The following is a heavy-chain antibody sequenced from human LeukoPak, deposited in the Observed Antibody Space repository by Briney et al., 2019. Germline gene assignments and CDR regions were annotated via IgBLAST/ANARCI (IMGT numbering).Heavy chain of an antibody. CDR2: ISGSGGST. D-gene: IGHD4-17*01. J-gene: IGHJ4*02. CDR3: AKLGSYTVTNRTYYFDY. CDR1: GFTFSSYA. V-gene: IGHV3-23*01. Sequence: GGSLRLSCAASGFTFSSYAMSWVRQAPGKGLEWVSAISGSGGSTYYADSVKGRFTISRDNPKNTLYLQMNSLRAEDTAVYYCAKLGSYTVTNRTYYFDYWGQGTLVTVSS.